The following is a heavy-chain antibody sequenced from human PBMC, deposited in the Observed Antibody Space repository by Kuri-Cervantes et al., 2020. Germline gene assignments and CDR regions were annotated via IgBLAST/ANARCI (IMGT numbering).Heavy chain of an antibody. CDR1: GFTFDDYT. J-gene: IGHJ4*02. CDR2: ISWDGGST. CDR3: AREGGWQQPVLDY. V-gene: IGHV3-43*01. Sequence: GGSLRLSCAASGFTFDDYTMHWVRQAPGKGLEWVSLISWDGGSTYYADSVKGRFTISRDNSKDSLYLQMNSLRTEDTALYYCAREGGWQQPVLDYWGQGTLVTVSS. D-gene: IGHD6-13*01.